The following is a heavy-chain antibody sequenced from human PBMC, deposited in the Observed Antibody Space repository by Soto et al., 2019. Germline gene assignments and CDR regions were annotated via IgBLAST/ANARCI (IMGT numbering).Heavy chain of an antibody. D-gene: IGHD3-3*01. J-gene: IGHJ4*02. Sequence: SGGSLRLSCAASGFTFSSYSMNWVRQAPGKGLEWVSSISSSSSYIYYADSVKGRFTISRDNAKNSLYLQMNSLRAEDTAVYYCARVMEARYYDFWSGYDDDYWGQGTLVTVSS. CDR1: GFTFSSYS. V-gene: IGHV3-21*01. CDR2: ISSSSSYI. CDR3: ARVMEARYYDFWSGYDDDY.